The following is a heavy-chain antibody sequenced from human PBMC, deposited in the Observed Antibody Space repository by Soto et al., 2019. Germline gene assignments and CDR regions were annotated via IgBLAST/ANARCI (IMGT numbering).Heavy chain of an antibody. Sequence: PSETLSLTCAVYGGSFRGYYWSWRRQPPGKGLEWIGEINHSGSTNNNPSLESRVTISVDTSKNQFSLKLSSVTAADTAVYYCAGSQAHFWSLWGQGTLVTVTS. CDR2: INHSGST. D-gene: IGHD3-3*02. V-gene: IGHV4-34*01. CDR1: GGSFRGYY. CDR3: AGSQAHFWSL. J-gene: IGHJ4*02.